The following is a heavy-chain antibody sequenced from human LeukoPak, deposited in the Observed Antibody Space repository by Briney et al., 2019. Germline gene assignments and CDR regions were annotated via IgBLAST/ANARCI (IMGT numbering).Heavy chain of an antibody. J-gene: IGHJ4*02. CDR2: ISWNSGSI. CDR1: GFTFDDYS. V-gene: IGHV3-9*01. CDR3: AKATDFWSGYYTIGY. Sequence: PGRSLRLSCAAPGFTFDDYSMHWVRETPGKGLGWGSGISWNSGSIGYADSVKGRFTISRDNAKNSLYLQMNSLRAEDTALYYCAKATDFWSGYYTIGYWGQGTLVTVSS. D-gene: IGHD3-3*01.